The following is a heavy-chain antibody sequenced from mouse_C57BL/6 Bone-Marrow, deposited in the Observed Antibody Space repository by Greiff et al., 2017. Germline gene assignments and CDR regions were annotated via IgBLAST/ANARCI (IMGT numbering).Heavy chain of an antibody. CDR1: GYTFTGYW. Sequence: QVQLQQSGAELMKPGASVKLSCKATGYTFTGYWIEWVKQRPGPGLEWIGELLPGSGSTNYNEKFKGKATFTADTSSNTAYMQLSSLTTEDSAIYYCARSPWVVRLTWFAYWGQGTLVTVSA. CDR2: LLPGSGST. D-gene: IGHD1-1*01. J-gene: IGHJ3*01. V-gene: IGHV1-9*01. CDR3: ARSPWVVRLTWFAY.